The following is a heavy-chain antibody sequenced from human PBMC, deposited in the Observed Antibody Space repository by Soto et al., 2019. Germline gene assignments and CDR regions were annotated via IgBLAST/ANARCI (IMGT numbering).Heavy chain of an antibody. CDR1: GFTFSSYA. V-gene: IGHV3-23*01. Sequence: PGGSLRLSCAASGFTFSSYAMSWVRQAPGKGLEWVSAISGSGGSTYYADSVKGRFTISRDNSKNTLYLQMNSLRAEDTAVYYCAKGSRYCSGGSCPMHIDPWGQGTLVTVSS. J-gene: IGHJ5*02. D-gene: IGHD2-15*01. CDR3: AKGSRYCSGGSCPMHIDP. CDR2: ISGSGGST.